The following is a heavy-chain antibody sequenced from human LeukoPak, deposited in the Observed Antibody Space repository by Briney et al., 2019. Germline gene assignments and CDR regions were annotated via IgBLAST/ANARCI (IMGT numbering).Heavy chain of an antibody. D-gene: IGHD4-11*01. Sequence: SVKVSCKASGGTFSSYAISWVRQAPGQGLEWMGGIIPIFGTANYAQKFQGRVTITTDESTSTAYMELSSLRSEDTAVYYCANANDYSNYVNWFAPWGQGTLVTVSS. CDR2: IIPIFGTA. CDR1: GGTFSSYA. J-gene: IGHJ5*02. V-gene: IGHV1-69*05. CDR3: ANANDYSNYVNWFAP.